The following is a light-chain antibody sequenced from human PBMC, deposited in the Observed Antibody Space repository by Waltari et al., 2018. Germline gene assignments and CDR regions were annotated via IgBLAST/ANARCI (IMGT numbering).Light chain of an antibody. CDR2: GVS. J-gene: IGLJ3*02. Sequence: QSALTQPASVSGSPGQSIPIPCSGTGSDIGGFNSVSWYQQRPGKAPKLLIYGVSQRPSGVSDRFSGSKSGNRASLTISGLQAEDDSDYYCCSYTTTTTWVFGGGTKLTVL. CDR3: CSYTTTTTWV. CDR1: GSDIGGFNS. V-gene: IGLV2-14*03.